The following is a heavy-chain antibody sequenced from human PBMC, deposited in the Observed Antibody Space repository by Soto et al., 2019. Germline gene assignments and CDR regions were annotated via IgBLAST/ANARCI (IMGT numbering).Heavy chain of an antibody. CDR1: GYTFTSYA. Sequence: KVSCKASGYTFTSYAMHWVRQAPGQRLEWMGWINAGNGNTKYSQKFQGRVTITRDTSASTAYMELSSLRSEDTAVYYCARDVSNYVYYYYGMDVWGQGTMVTVSS. CDR3: ARDVSNYVYYYYGMDV. D-gene: IGHD4-4*01. CDR2: INAGNGNT. J-gene: IGHJ6*02. V-gene: IGHV1-3*01.